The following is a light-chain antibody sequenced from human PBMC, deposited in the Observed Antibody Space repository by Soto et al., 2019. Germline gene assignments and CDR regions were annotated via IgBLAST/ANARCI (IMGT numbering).Light chain of an antibody. CDR1: QGISSY. CDR3: QQLNNYPRT. Sequence: DIQLAQSPSFLSASVGHRVTITGLASQGISSYLAWYQQKPGKAPKLLISATSTLQSGVPSRFSGSGSGTEFTLTITSLQPEDFATYYCQQLNNYPRTFGQGTKVDI. J-gene: IGKJ1*01. V-gene: IGKV1-9*01. CDR2: ATS.